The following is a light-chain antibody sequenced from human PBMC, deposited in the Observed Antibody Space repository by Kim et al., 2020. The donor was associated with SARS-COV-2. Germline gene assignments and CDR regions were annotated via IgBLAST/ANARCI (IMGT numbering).Light chain of an antibody. V-gene: IGKV3-20*01. CDR3: QQYGSSPGMYT. CDR2: GAS. CDR1: QSVSSSY. J-gene: IGKJ2*01. Sequence: PGERATLSCRASQSVSSSYLAWYQQKPGQAPRLLIYGASSRATGIPDRFSGSGSGTDFTLTISRLEPEDFAVYYWQQYGSSPGMYTFGQGTKLEI.